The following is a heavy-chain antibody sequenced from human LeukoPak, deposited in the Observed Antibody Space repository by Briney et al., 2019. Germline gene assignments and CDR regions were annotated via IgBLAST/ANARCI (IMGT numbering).Heavy chain of an antibody. CDR1: GGSIISYC. CDR3: ARVGTSTYPLGY. D-gene: IGHD2/OR15-2a*01. V-gene: IGHV4-59*01. J-gene: IGHJ4*02. Sequence: SETLSLTCTVSGGSIISYCWTWIRQPPGKGLEWIGYMCYSGSTKYNPSLKSRVTISADTSKNQFSLKLNSLTTADTAVYYCARVGTSTYPLGYWGQGTLVTVSS. CDR2: MCYSGST.